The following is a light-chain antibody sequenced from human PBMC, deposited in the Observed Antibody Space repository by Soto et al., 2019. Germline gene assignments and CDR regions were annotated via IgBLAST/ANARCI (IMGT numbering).Light chain of an antibody. CDR3: QQRSDWIT. CDR2: DVS. Sequence: EVVLTQSPATLSFSPGDRVTLSCRASQSISDYLAWYQQQPGQAPRLLIYDVSNRATSIPARFSGSGSGTDFTLTISSLEPEDFAVYYCQQRSDWITFGQGTRLEIE. CDR1: QSISDY. J-gene: IGKJ5*01. V-gene: IGKV3-11*01.